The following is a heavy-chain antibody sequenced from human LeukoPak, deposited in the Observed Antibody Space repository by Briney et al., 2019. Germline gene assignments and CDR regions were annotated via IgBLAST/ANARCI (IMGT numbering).Heavy chain of an antibody. Sequence: GRSLRLSCAASGFTNDDYAMHLVRQAPGKGLEWVSGISRNSNSIDYADSVKGRFTISRDNAKNSLYLQMNSLRPEDTALYYCAKDKWQLLSTDAFDIWGLGTMVTVSS. D-gene: IGHD1-26*01. J-gene: IGHJ3*02. CDR1: GFTNDDYA. CDR2: ISRNSNSI. CDR3: AKDKWQLLSTDAFDI. V-gene: IGHV3-9*01.